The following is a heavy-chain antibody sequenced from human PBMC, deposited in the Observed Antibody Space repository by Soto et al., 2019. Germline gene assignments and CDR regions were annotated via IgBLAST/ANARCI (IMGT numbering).Heavy chain of an antibody. D-gene: IGHD4-17*01. CDR1: GFTFSLYG. CDR2: ISYEGRNK. CDR3: AKGRDSTLLRWQYFDN. J-gene: IGHJ4*02. Sequence: LRLSCAVSGFTFSLYGMHWVRQAPGKGLEWVAFISYEGRNKYYADSVKGRFTLSRDNSKNTLSLQMESLRPEDTAVYYCAKGRDSTLLRWQYFDNWGQGTQVTVSS. V-gene: IGHV3-30*18.